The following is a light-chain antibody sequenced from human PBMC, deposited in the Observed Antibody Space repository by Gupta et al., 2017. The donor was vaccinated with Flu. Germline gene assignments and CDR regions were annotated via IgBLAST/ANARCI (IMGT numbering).Light chain of an antibody. J-gene: IGKJ1*01. CDR2: GAS. V-gene: IGKV1-39*01. CDR1: QTISWH. CDR3: QQRVYTPWT. Sequence: DIQMTQSPSSLSASVGDRVTITCRASQTISWHLNWYQQKPGKAPKLLIYGASTLQSGVPSRFSGSGSGTEFSLTISRLRPEDSATFYCQQRVYTPWTFGQGTKVEIK.